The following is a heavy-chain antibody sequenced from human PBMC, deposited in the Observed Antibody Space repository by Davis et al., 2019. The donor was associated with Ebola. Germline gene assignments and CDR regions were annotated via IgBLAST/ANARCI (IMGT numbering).Heavy chain of an antibody. CDR1: GFTFSSYS. CDR2: ISSSSSYI. V-gene: IGHV3-21*01. D-gene: IGHD2-2*01. CDR3: ARDRYCSSTSCYGYYFDY. J-gene: IGHJ4*02. Sequence: PGGSLRLSCAASGFTFSSYSMNWVRQAPGKGLEWVSSISSSSSYIYYADSVKGRFTISRDNAKNSLYLQMNSLRAEDTAVYYCARDRYCSSTSCYGYYFDYWGQGTLVTVSS.